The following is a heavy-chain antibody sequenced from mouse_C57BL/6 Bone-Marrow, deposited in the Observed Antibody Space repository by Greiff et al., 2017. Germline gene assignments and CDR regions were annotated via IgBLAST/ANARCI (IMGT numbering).Heavy chain of an antibody. V-gene: IGHV1-26*01. J-gene: IGHJ1*03. Sequence: EVQLQQSGPELVKPGASVKISCKASGYTFTDYYMNWVKQSHGKSLEWIGDINPNNGGTSYNQKFKGKATLTVDKASSTAYMELRSLTSEDSAVYYCAGDYYGTDWYFDVWGTGTTVTVSS. CDR3: AGDYYGTDWYFDV. CDR1: GYTFTDYY. D-gene: IGHD1-1*01. CDR2: INPNNGGT.